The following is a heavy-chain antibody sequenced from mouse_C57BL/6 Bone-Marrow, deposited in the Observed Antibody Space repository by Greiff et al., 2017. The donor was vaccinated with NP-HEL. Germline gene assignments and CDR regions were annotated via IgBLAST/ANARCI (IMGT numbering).Heavy chain of an antibody. D-gene: IGHD2-3*01. Sequence: GGGLVQPKGSLKLSCAASGFSFNTYAMNWVRQAPGKGLEWVARIRSKSNNYATYYADSLKDRFTISRDDSESMLYLQMNNLKTEDTALYYCVRQGYDGYYLDYWGQGTTLTVSS. CDR2: IRSKSNNYAT. J-gene: IGHJ2*01. CDR3: VRQGYDGYYLDY. V-gene: IGHV10-1*01. CDR1: GFSFNTYA.